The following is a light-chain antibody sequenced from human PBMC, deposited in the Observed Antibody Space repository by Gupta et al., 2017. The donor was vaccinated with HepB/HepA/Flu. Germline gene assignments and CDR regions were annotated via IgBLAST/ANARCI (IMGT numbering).Light chain of an antibody. V-gene: IGLV2-8*01. CDR3: SSYAGSNIQV. Sequence: QSALTPPPSASGSPGQPATISCTGTSSDVGGYNYVSWYQQHPGKAPELMIYEVSKRPSGVPDRFSGSKSGNTASLTVSGLQAEDEADYYCSSYAGSNIQVFGTGTKVTVL. CDR2: EVS. J-gene: IGLJ1*01. CDR1: SSDVGGYNY.